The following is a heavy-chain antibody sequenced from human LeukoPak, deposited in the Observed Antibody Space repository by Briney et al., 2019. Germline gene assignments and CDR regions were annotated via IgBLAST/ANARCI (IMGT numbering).Heavy chain of an antibody. J-gene: IGHJ4*02. D-gene: IGHD5-18*01. Sequence: SETLSLTCTVSGGSVGSAGYYWSWIRQPPGGGLEWIGYIYYIRNTNYNPSLKSRVTMSLDPSKNQLSLKLSSVTAADTAVYYCAAPRRGYSYGGFDYWGQGTLVTVSS. CDR3: AAPRRGYSYGGFDY. CDR1: GGSVGSAGYY. CDR2: IYYIRNT. V-gene: IGHV4-61*08.